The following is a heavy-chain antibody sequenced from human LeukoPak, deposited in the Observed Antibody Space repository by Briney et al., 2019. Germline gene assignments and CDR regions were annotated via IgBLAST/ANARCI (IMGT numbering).Heavy chain of an antibody. CDR3: ARALRSLRSYYFDY. J-gene: IGHJ4*02. D-gene: IGHD4-17*01. Sequence: KPSETLSLTCTGSGGSISSYYWSWIRQPPGKGLEWIGYIYYSGSTNYNPSLKSRVTISVDTSKNQFSLKLSSVTAADTAVYYCARALRSLRSYYFDYWGQGTLVTVSS. CDR1: GGSISSYY. V-gene: IGHV4-59*01. CDR2: IYYSGST.